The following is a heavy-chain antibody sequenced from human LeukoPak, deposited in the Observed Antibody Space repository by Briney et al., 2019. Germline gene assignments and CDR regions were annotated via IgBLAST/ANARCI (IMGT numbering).Heavy chain of an antibody. J-gene: IGHJ4*02. CDR3: ARAKKGVAGFFDY. CDR1: VDSISNDY. Sequence: PSETLSLTCTLSVDSISNDYWSCIRHPPGKGLVWIGYIFYSGSTNYNPSLKGLLTISFNTSKKQLSLKLSSVTAADTAVYYCARAKKGVAGFFDYWGQGILVTVSS. D-gene: IGHD6-19*01. CDR2: IFYSGST. V-gene: IGHV4-59*01.